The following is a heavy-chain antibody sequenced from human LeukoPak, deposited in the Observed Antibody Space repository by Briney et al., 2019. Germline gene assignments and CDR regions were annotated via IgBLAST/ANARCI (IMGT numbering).Heavy chain of an antibody. CDR3: AKFCSGGSCYSDY. CDR1: GFTFSSYA. CDR2: ISGSGGST. J-gene: IGHJ4*02. Sequence: GGSLRLSCAASGFTFSSYAMSWVRQAPGKGLEWVSAISGSGGSTYYADSVKGRFTISRDNSKNTLYPQMNSLRAEDTAVYYCAKFCSGGSCYSDYWGQGTLVTVSS. V-gene: IGHV3-23*01. D-gene: IGHD2-15*01.